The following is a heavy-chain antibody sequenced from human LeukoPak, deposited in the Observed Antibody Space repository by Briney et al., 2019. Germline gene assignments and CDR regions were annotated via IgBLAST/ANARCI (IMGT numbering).Heavy chain of an antibody. CDR2: IYYSGST. J-gene: IGHJ3*02. V-gene: IGHV4-61*01. D-gene: IGHD3-16*02. CDR1: GGSISSSSYY. Sequence: SETLSLTCTVSGGSISSSSYYWSWIRQPPGKGLEGIGYIYYSGSTNYNPSLKSRVTISVDTSKNQFSLKLSSVTAADTAVYYCARDKFYQFDIWGQGTMVTVSS. CDR3: ARDKFYQFDI.